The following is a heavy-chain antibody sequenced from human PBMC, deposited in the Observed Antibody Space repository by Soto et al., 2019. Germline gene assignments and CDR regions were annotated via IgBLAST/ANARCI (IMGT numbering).Heavy chain of an antibody. Sequence: PGWSLRLSCAASGFTIIDHYMDWVRQDPGKWLEWLGRTRTKPNNYITEYATSGKGRFTISRDASKNSVYLQLNSLKSEDTTVYYVGRWTIGGPDCRGQGTLVTVSS. CDR1: GFTIIDHY. J-gene: IGHJ4*02. D-gene: IGHD3-16*01. CDR2: TRTKPNNYIT. V-gene: IGHV3-72*01. CDR3: GRWTIGGPDC.